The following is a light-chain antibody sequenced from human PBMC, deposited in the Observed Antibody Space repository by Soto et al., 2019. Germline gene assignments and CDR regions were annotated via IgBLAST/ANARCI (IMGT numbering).Light chain of an antibody. V-gene: IGKV3-20*01. CDR1: QSVNSGY. J-gene: IGKJ2*01. CDR3: PQHGHVPYT. CDR2: GES. Sequence: EVVLTQSPGTLSLSPGESATLSCRASQSVNSGYLAWYQQKHGQAPRLLIYGESSRATGIPDRFSGIGSGTDFTLTISRLAPEDFGVYYCPQHGHVPYTFGQGTKLEIK.